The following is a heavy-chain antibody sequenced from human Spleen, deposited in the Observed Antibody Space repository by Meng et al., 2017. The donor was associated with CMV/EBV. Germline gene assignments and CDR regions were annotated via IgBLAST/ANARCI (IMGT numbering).Heavy chain of an antibody. D-gene: IGHD1-26*01. CDR3: ARTIGGSYYGGTDY. CDR2: INWTGSRT. CDR1: RFTFDDYG. J-gene: IGHJ4*02. Sequence: GGSLRLSCAASRFTFDDYGMSWVRQAPGKGLDWVSGINWTGSRTGYADSVKGRFTISRDNAKSSLFLQMNSLRAEDTAFYYCARTIGGSYYGGTDYWGQGTLVTVSS. V-gene: IGHV3-20*04.